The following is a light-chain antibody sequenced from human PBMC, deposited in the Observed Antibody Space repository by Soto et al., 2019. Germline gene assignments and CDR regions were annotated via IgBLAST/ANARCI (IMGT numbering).Light chain of an antibody. V-gene: IGKV1-12*01. Sequence: DIQVTQSPSSVSASVGDRVTITCRTSQDVSSWLAWYQQKPGKAPKLLIYSASTLQSGVPSRFSGSGSGTDFTLTISSLQPEDFATYYCQQANSFPLTFGGGTKVEIK. J-gene: IGKJ4*01. CDR3: QQANSFPLT. CDR1: QDVSSW. CDR2: SAS.